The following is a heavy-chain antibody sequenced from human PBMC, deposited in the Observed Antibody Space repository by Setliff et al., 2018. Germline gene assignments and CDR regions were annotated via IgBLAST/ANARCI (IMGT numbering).Heavy chain of an antibody. J-gene: IGHJ2*01. CDR3: ARVVYYYDSSGYQNWYFDL. Sequence: ASVKVSCKASGYTFTSYDINWVRQATGQGLEWMGWMNPNSGNTGYAQKFQGRVTMTRNTSISTAYMELSSLRSEDTAVYYCARVVYYYDSSGYQNWYFDLWGRGTLVTVS. CDR1: GYTFTSYD. D-gene: IGHD3-22*01. V-gene: IGHV1-8*02. CDR2: MNPNSGNT.